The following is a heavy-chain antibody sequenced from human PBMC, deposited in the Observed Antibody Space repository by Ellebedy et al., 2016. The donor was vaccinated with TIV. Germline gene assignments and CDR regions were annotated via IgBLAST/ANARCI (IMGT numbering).Heavy chain of an antibody. D-gene: IGHD6-13*01. CDR2: MNPISGNT. J-gene: IGHJ4*02. CDR1: GYTFTSYD. CDR3: ARVRDNSWYY. V-gene: IGHV1-8*03. Sequence: ASVKVSCKASGYTFTSYDINWVRQATGQGLEWMGWMNPISGNTGYAQKFQGRVTITRNTSISTAYMELSSLRSEDTAVYYCARVRDNSWYYWGQGTLVTVSS.